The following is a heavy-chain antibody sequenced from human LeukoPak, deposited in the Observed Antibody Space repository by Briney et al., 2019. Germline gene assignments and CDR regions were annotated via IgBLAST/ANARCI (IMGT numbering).Heavy chain of an antibody. J-gene: IGHJ4*02. V-gene: IGHV3-64*01. D-gene: IGHD3-22*01. CDR1: GFTFSSYA. CDR3: ASGSSGYYAQY. Sequence: GGSLRLSCAASGFTFSSYAMHWVRQAPGKGLEYVSAISSNGGSTYYANSVKGRFTISRDNSKNTLYLQMGSLRSEDTAVYYCASGSSGYYAQYWGQGTLVTVSS. CDR2: ISSNGGST.